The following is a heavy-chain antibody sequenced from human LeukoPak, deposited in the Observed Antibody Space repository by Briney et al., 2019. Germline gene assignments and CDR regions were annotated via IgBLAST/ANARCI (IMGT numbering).Heavy chain of an antibody. CDR3: ARDHCSGGSCYSGWYFDL. D-gene: IGHD2-15*01. Sequence: SETLSLTCTVSGGSISSYYWSWIRQPAGKGLEWIGHIYSSGSSNYNPSLKSRVSMSVETSKNQFSLRLTSVTAADTAVYYCARDHCSGGSCYSGWYFDLWGRGTLVIVSS. J-gene: IGHJ2*01. CDR1: GGSISSYY. V-gene: IGHV4-4*07. CDR2: IYSSGSS.